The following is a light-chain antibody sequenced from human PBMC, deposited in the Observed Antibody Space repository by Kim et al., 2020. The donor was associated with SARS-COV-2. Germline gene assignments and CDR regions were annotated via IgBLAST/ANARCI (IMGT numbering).Light chain of an antibody. CDR1: QSVSHN. J-gene: IGKJ1*01. CDR3: LQYNNWPRT. Sequence: VSPGGRATLSCRASQSVSHNLAWYQQKRGQTPRLLISGASARATGVPDRFSGGGSGTEFTLTISSLQSEDFAVYYCLQYNNWPRTFGQGTKVDIK. V-gene: IGKV3-15*01. CDR2: GAS.